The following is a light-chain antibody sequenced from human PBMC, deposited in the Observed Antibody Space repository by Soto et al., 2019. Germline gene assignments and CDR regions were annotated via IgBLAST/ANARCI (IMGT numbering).Light chain of an antibody. Sequence: EILLTQSPGTLSLSPGERATLSCRASQSVSSSYLSWCQLQPGQAPRLLIYGASSRATGIPDRFSGSGSGTDFTLTISRLEPEDFAVYYCQQYGYSFRAFGQGTKV. CDR2: GAS. CDR3: QQYGYSFRA. V-gene: IGKV3-20*01. CDR1: QSVSSSY. J-gene: IGKJ1*01.